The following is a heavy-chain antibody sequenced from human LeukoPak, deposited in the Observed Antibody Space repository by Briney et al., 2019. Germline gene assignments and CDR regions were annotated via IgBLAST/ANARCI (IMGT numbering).Heavy chain of an antibody. CDR3: ARVFFPYYYGSGSPLDY. J-gene: IGHJ4*02. Sequence: TSSETLSLTCAVYGGSFSGYYWSWIRQPPGKALEWIGEINHSGSTNYNPSLKSRVTISVDTSKNQFSLKLSSVTAADTAVYYCARVFFPYYYGSGSPLDYWGQGTLVTVSS. V-gene: IGHV4-34*01. CDR2: INHSGST. D-gene: IGHD3-10*01. CDR1: GGSFSGYY.